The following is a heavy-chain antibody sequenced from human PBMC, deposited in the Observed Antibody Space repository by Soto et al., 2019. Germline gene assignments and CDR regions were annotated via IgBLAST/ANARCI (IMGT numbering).Heavy chain of an antibody. CDR1: GYTFTSYD. Sequence: ASVKVSCKASGYTFTSYDISWVRQATGQGLEWMGWMNPNSGNTGYAQKFQGRVTMTRNTSISTAYMELSSLRSEDTAVYYCARVATNYDFWSGYHYYYGMDVWGQGTTVTVSS. V-gene: IGHV1-8*01. CDR3: ARVATNYDFWSGYHYYYGMDV. CDR2: MNPNSGNT. D-gene: IGHD3-3*01. J-gene: IGHJ6*02.